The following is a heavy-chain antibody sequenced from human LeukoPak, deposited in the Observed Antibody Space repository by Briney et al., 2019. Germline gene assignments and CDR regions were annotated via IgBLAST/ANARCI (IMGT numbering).Heavy chain of an antibody. CDR2: INPSGGST. CDR3: ARSTAEICTEYYFDY. D-gene: IGHD2-2*01. Sequence: GASVKVSCKASGYTFTSYYMHWVRQAPGQGLEWMGIINPSGGSTSYAQKFQGRVTMTRDTSTSTVYMELSSLRSEDTAVYYCARSTAEICTEYYFDYWGQGTLVTVSS. J-gene: IGHJ4*02. CDR1: GYTFTSYY. V-gene: IGHV1-46*01.